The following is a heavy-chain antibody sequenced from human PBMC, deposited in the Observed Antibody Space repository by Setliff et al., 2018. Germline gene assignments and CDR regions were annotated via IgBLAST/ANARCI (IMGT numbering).Heavy chain of an antibody. CDR3: ARSSAPSVVLAADFDY. J-gene: IGHJ4*02. V-gene: IGHV1-18*01. CDR2: ISGFTGDT. D-gene: IGHD6-19*01. CDR1: GFMFSTYG. Sequence: ASVKVSCKTSGFMFSTYGLSWVRQAPGQGPEWIGCISGFTGDTHYAPKFQDRVILTIDESSTTAHMELRGLTSDDTAFYYCARSSAPSVVLAADFDYWGQGTLVTVSS.